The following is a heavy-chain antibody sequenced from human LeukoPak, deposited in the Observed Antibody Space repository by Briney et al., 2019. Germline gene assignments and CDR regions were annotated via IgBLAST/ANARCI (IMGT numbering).Heavy chain of an antibody. J-gene: IGHJ3*02. Sequence: GGSLRLSCAASGFTFSTYAMSWVRQAPGKGLEWVSVISGSGDTAYYADSVKGRFAISRDNSKNTLSLQMNSLRAEDTAVYYCAKGRYYDSGNAFDIWAKGHWSPSLQ. CDR1: GFTFSTYA. V-gene: IGHV3-23*01. CDR2: ISGSGDTA. CDR3: AKGRYYDSGNAFDI. D-gene: IGHD3-9*01.